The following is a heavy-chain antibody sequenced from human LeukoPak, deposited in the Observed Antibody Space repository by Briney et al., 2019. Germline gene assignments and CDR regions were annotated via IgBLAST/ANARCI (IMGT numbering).Heavy chain of an antibody. D-gene: IGHD3-22*01. CDR2: ISSSSTI. CDR1: GFTFSSYS. V-gene: IGHV3-48*04. Sequence: TGGSLRLSCAASGFTFSSYSMNWVRQAPGKGLEWVSYISSSSTIYYADSVKGRFTISRDNAKNSLYLQMNSLRAEDTAVYYCARTLVYYDSSGYGAFDYWGQGTLVTVSS. CDR3: ARTLVYYDSSGYGAFDY. J-gene: IGHJ4*02.